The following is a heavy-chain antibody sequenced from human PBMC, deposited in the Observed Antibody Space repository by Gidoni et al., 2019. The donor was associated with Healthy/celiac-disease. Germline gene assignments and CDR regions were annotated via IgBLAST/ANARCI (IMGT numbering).Heavy chain of an antibody. CDR2: ISYDGSNK. CDR3: ASYSSSSPADY. J-gene: IGHJ4*02. V-gene: IGHV3-30-3*01. CDR1: GFTFSSYA. Sequence: QVQLVESGGGVVQPGRSLRLSCSASGFTFSSYAMHWVRQAPGKGLEWVAVISYDGSNKYYADSVKGRFTISRDNSKNTLYLQMNSLRAEDTAVYYCASYSSSSPADYWGQGTLVTVSS. D-gene: IGHD6-6*01.